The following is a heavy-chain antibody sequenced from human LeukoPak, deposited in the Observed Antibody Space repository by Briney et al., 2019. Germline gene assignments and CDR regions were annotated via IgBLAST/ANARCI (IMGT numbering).Heavy chain of an antibody. J-gene: IGHJ4*02. V-gene: IGHV3-11*01. Sequence: GGSLRLSCAASGFTFSDYYMSWIRQAPGKGLEWVSYISSSGSTIYYADSVKGRFTISRDNAKNSLYLQMNSLRAEDTAVYYCARGYYYDSSGYYYGGLDYWGQGTLVTVSS. CDR2: ISSSGSTI. CDR1: GFTFSDYY. D-gene: IGHD3-22*01. CDR3: ARGYYYDSSGYYYGGLDY.